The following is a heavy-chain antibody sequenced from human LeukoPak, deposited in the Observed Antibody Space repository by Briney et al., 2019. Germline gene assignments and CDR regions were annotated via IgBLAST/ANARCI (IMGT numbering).Heavy chain of an antibody. CDR3: AKGYYGSGSYQYYYYGMDV. D-gene: IGHD3-10*01. Sequence: TGGSLRLSCAASGLTFSSYAMSWVRQAPGKGLEWVSAMSGSDGSTYYADSVKGRFTISRDNSKNTLSLQMNSLRAEDTAVYYCAKGYYGSGSYQYYYYGMDVWGQGTTVTVSS. J-gene: IGHJ6*02. CDR2: MSGSDGST. CDR1: GLTFSSYA. V-gene: IGHV3-23*01.